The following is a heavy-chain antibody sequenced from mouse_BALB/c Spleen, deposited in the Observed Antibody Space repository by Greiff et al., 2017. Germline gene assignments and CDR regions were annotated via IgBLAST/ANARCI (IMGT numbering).Heavy chain of an antibody. Sequence: EVHLVESGPGLVKPSQSLSLTCSVTGYSITSGYYWNWIRQFPGNKLEWMGYISYDGSNNYNPSLKNRISITRDTSKNQFFLKLNSVTTEDTATYYCARGGTRPDGYDYYAMDYWGQGTSVTVSS. CDR1: GYSITSGYY. J-gene: IGHJ4*01. V-gene: IGHV3-6*02. D-gene: IGHD2-2*01. CDR2: ISYDGSN. CDR3: ARGGTRPDGYDYYAMDY.